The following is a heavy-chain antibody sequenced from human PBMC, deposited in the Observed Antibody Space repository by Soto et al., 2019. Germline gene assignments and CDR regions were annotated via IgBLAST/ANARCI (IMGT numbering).Heavy chain of an antibody. CDR2: IYATWTT. Sequence: PSETLSLTCTVSGASISGFYWSWIRKSAGKGLEWIGRIYATWTTDYNPSLTSRVMMSVDTSKKQFSLKLRSVTAADTAVYYCVRDGTKTLRDWFDPWGQGISVTVSS. J-gene: IGHJ5*02. D-gene: IGHD1-1*01. V-gene: IGHV4-4*07. CDR3: VRDGTKTLRDWFDP. CDR1: GASISGFY.